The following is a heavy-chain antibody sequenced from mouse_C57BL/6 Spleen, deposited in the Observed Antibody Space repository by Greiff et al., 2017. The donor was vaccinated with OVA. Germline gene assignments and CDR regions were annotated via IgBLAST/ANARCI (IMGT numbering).Heavy chain of an antibody. CDR2: ISDGGSYT. D-gene: IGHD1-1*01. CDR3: ARDGGSNSFDY. J-gene: IGHJ2*01. Sequence: EVQLQESGGGLVKPGGSLKLSCAASGFTFSSYAMSWVRQTPEKRLEWVATISDGGSYTYYPDNVKGRFTISRDNAKNNLYLQMSHLKSEDTAMYYCARDGGSNSFDYWGQGTTLTVSS. V-gene: IGHV5-4*01. CDR1: GFTFSSYA.